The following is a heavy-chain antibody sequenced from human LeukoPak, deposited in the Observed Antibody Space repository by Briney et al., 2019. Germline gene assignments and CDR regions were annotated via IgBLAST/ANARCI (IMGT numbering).Heavy chain of an antibody. V-gene: IGHV3-74*01. J-gene: IGHJ3*02. CDR2: IKSDGSRT. Sequence: GGSLRLSCAASGFTFSSYSMNWVRQAPGKGLVWVSRIKSDGSRTDYADSVKGRFTISRDNAKNTLYLQMNSLGAEDTAVYYCARDRNAFDIWGQGTMVTVSS. CDR1: GFTFSSYS. CDR3: ARDRNAFDI.